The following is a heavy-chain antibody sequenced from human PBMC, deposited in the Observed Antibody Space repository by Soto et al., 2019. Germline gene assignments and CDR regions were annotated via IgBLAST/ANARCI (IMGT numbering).Heavy chain of an antibody. Sequence: SETLSLTCAVSGDSITSTNIWWSWVRQPPGKGLEWIAEIYHSGTTNYNPSLKSRVTISVDKSRNQFSLNMSSVTAEDTAVYYCVRDDFGLGIDYWGLGTLVTVSS. J-gene: IGHJ4*02. CDR1: GDSITSTNIW. V-gene: IGHV4-4*02. CDR3: VRDDFGLGIDY. D-gene: IGHD1-26*01. CDR2: IYHSGTT.